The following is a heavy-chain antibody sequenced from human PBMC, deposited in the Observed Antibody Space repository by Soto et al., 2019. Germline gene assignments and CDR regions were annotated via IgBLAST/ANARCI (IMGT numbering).Heavy chain of an antibody. Sequence: PSETLSLTCTVSGDSISSSSYYWGWIRQPPGKGLEWIGYIYFGGSTYYNPSLQSRVTMSVDRTRNQFSLKLNSVTAADTAVYYCDRVRRDFDTSGPVDYWGQGTLVTVPQ. CDR1: GDSISSSSYY. V-gene: IGHV4-39*07. D-gene: IGHD3-22*01. CDR2: IYFGGST. CDR3: DRVRRDFDTSGPVDY. J-gene: IGHJ4*02.